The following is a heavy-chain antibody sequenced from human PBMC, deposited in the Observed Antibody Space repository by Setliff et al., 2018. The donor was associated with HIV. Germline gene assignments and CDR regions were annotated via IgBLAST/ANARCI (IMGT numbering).Heavy chain of an antibody. D-gene: IGHD3-22*01. Sequence: PSETLSLTCDVSGFSIGSRYYWGWIRQSPGKGLEWIGNIYHTGSSYYNPSLNDRATISLDTSKNQFSLKLNSVTAADTAVYYCARDVLGLVISVYGFWGQGIPVTVSS. V-gene: IGHV4-38-2*02. CDR2: IYHTGSS. CDR1: GFSIGSRYY. CDR3: ARDVLGLVISVYGF. J-gene: IGHJ4*02.